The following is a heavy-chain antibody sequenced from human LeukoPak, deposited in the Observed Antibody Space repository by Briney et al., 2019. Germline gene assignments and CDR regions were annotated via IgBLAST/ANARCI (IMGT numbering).Heavy chain of an antibody. D-gene: IGHD1-26*01. J-gene: IGHJ4*02. CDR1: GGTFSSYA. CDR2: IIPIFGTA. Sequence: AASVKVSCKASGGTFSSYAISWVRQAPGQGLEWMGGIIPIFGTANYAQKFQGRVTITADESTSTAYMELSSLRSEDTAVYYCARGGGSRLFDYWGQGTLVTVSS. V-gene: IGHV1-69*01. CDR3: ARGGGSRLFDY.